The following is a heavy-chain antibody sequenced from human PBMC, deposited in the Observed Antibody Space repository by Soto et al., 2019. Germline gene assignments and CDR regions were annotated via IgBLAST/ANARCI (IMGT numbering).Heavy chain of an antibody. Sequence: PGGSLRLSCAASGFTFSSYGMHWVRQAPGKGLEWAAVIWYDGSNKYYADSVKGRFTISRDNSKNTLYLQMNSLRAEDTAVYYCARDKNYYDSSGYYHPYFDYWGQGTLVTVSS. CDR1: GFTFSSYG. V-gene: IGHV3-33*01. J-gene: IGHJ4*02. CDR3: ARDKNYYDSSGYYHPYFDY. D-gene: IGHD3-22*01. CDR2: IWYDGSNK.